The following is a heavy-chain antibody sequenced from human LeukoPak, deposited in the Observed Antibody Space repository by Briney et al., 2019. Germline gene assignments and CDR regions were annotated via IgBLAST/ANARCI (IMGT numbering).Heavy chain of an antibody. J-gene: IGHJ4*02. D-gene: IGHD1-26*01. CDR3: ARSWAGMYYPFYYFDY. CDR2: IHSSGST. Sequence: PSETLSLACTVSGGSISSSAYYWGWIRRPPGKGLEWIGSIHSSGSTNYNPSLKSRVNISADTSKNQFSLHLDSVTAADTAVYYCARSWAGMYYPFYYFDYWGQGTLVSVSS. CDR1: GGSISSSAYY. V-gene: IGHV4-39*07.